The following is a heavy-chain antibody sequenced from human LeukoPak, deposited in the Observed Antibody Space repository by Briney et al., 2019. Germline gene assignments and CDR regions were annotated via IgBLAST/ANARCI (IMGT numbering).Heavy chain of an antibody. D-gene: IGHD6-13*01. CDR1: GYTFTGYY. CDR3: ARRLGSSWVNWFDP. J-gene: IGHJ5*02. Sequence: ASVKVSCKASGYTFTGYYMHWVRQAPGQGLEWMGWINPNSGGTNYVQKFQGRVTMTRDTSISTAYMELSRLRSDDTAVYYCARRLGSSWVNWFDPWGQGTLVTVSS. V-gene: IGHV1-2*02. CDR2: INPNSGGT.